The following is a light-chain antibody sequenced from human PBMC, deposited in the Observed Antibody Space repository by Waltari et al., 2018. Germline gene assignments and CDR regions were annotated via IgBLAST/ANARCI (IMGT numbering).Light chain of an antibody. J-gene: IGKJ3*01. Sequence: DIQLTQSPSFLSASVGDRVTITCRASQGISSYLAWYQQKPGKAPNLLISEASTLQSGGPSRFSGTGSETEFTLTISSLQPEDFATYFCQHLNSYPPTFGPGTIVDIK. V-gene: IGKV1-9*01. CDR2: EAS. CDR3: QHLNSYPPT. CDR1: QGISSY.